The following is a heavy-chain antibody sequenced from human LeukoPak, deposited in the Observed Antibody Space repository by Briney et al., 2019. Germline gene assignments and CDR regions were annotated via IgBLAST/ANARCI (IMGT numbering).Heavy chain of an antibody. V-gene: IGHV3-23*01. CDR1: GFTFSSYA. CDR2: ISGSGGGT. Sequence: GGSLRLSCAASGFTFSSYAMNWVRQAPGKGLEWVSAISGSGGGTYYADSVKGRFTISRDNSKNTLYLQMNSLRAEDTAVYYCAKDAAPAMVSMYDYWGQGTLVTVSS. D-gene: IGHD5-18*01. J-gene: IGHJ4*02. CDR3: AKDAAPAMVSMYDY.